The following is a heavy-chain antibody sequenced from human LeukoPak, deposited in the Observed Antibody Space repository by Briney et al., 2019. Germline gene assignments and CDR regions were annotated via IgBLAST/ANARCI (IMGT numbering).Heavy chain of an antibody. CDR1: GGTFSSYA. CDR3: ARVLSSAMVSDFDY. D-gene: IGHD5-18*01. V-gene: IGHV1-69*04. J-gene: IGHJ4*02. Sequence: SVKVSCKASGGTFSSYAISWVRQAPGQGLEWMGRIIPILGIANYAQKFQGRVTITADKSTSTAYMELSSLRSEDTAVYYCARVLSSAMVSDFDYWGQGTLVTVSS. CDR2: IIPILGIA.